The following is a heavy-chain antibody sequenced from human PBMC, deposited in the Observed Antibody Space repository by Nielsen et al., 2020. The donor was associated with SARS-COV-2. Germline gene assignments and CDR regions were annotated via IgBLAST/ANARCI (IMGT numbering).Heavy chain of an antibody. CDR3: AKALVGLGVMDV. CDR1: GFSVSSNY. Sequence: GESLKISCAASGFSVSSNYMSWVRQAAGKGLEWVSVIYSDDSASYADSVEGRFTVSRDNAQNTLYLQMSSLRAEDTAVYYCAKALVGLGVMDVWGPGTTVTVSS. V-gene: IGHV3-66*01. CDR2: IYSDDSA. D-gene: IGHD6-6*01. J-gene: IGHJ6*02.